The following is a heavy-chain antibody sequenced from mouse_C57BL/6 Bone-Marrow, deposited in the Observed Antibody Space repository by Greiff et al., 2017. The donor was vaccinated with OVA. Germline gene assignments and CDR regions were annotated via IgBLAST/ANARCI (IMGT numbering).Heavy chain of an antibody. CDR1: GFTFSDYG. Sequence: EVHLVESGGGLVKPGGSLKLSCAASGFTFSDYGMHWVRQAPEKGLEWVAYISSGSSTIYYADTVKGRFTISRDNAKNTLFLQMTSLRSEDTAMYYSARGVLWALDYWGEGTTLTVSS. D-gene: IGHD1-1*02. CDR2: ISSGSSTI. CDR3: ARGVLWALDY. J-gene: IGHJ2*01. V-gene: IGHV5-17*01.